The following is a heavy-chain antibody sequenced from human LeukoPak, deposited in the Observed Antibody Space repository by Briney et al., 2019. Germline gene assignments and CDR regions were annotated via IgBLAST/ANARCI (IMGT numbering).Heavy chain of an antibody. V-gene: IGHV4-59*01. D-gene: IGHD4-17*01. Sequence: PSETLSLTCTVSGGSISSYYWSWIRQPPGKGLEWIGYICYSGSTNYNPSLKSRVAISVDTSKNQFSLKLSSVTAADTAVYYCARVRYGDCFDYWGQGTLVTVSS. J-gene: IGHJ4*02. CDR1: GGSISSYY. CDR3: ARVRYGDCFDY. CDR2: ICYSGST.